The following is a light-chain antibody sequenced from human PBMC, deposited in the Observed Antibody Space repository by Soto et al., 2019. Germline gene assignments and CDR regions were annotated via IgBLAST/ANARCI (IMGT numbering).Light chain of an antibody. CDR3: SSYAGSSNV. CDR1: SSDVGGYNY. Sequence: QSALTQPPSASGSPGQSVAISCTGTSSDVGGYNYVSWYQQHPGKAPKLMIYEVNKRPSGVPDRFSRSKSGNTASLTVSGLQAEDEADYYCSSYAGSSNVFGTGTKVNVL. CDR2: EVN. J-gene: IGLJ1*01. V-gene: IGLV2-8*01.